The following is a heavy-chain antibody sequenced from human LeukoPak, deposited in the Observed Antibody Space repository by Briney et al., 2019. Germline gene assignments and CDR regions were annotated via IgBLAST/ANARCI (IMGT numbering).Heavy chain of an antibody. CDR3: ARQYCSSTICLDAFDI. V-gene: IGHV3-11*04. D-gene: IGHD2-2*01. J-gene: IGHJ3*02. CDR1: GFTFSDYY. Sequence: GGSLRLSCAASGFTFSDYYMSWIRQAPGKGLEWVSYISSSGSTIYYADSVKGRFTISRDNAKNSLYPQMNSLRAEDTAVYYCARQYCSSTICLDAFDIWGQGTMVTVSS. CDR2: ISSSGSTI.